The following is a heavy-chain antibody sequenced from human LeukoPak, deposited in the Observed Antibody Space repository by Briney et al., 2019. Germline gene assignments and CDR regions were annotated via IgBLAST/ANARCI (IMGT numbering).Heavy chain of an antibody. CDR1: GGSISSYY. J-gene: IGHJ6*03. CDR3: ARGGITMVRGANYYYYYYMDV. D-gene: IGHD3-10*01. Sequence: PSETLSLTCTVSGGSISSYYWSWIRQPPGKGLEWIGYIYYSGSTNYNPSLKSRVTISVDTSKNQFSLKLSSVTAADTAVYYCARGGITMVRGANYYYYYYMDVWGKGTTVTISS. V-gene: IGHV4-59*08. CDR2: IYYSGST.